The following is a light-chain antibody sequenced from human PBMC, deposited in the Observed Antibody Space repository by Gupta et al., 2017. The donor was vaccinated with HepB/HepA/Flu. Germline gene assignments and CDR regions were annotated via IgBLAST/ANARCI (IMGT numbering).Light chain of an antibody. CDR3: QQYSNFFRT. J-gene: IGKJ1*01. CDR2: KAS. CDR1: QSIDIW. Sequence: DIQMTKSPSTLSASVGDTVTITCRASQSIDIWLAWYQQKPGKAPNLLIYKASSLQSGVPSRFSGSGSGTEFTLTISSLQPDDFATYYCQQYSNFFRTLGQGTKVEIK. V-gene: IGKV1-5*03.